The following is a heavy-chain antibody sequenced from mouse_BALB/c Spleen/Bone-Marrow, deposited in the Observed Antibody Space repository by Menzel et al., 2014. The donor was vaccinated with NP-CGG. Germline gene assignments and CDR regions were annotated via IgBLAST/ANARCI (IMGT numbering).Heavy chain of an antibody. D-gene: IGHD2-3*01. V-gene: IGHV4-1*02. CDR2: INPDSSTI. CDR1: GFDFSGYW. Sequence: EVKLMESGGGLVQPGGSLKLSCAASGFDFSGYWMSWVRQAPGKGLEWIGEINPDSSTINYTPSLKDRFIISRDNAKNTLYLQMSKVRSEDTARDYCARLGYYGGFAYWGQGTLVTVSA. CDR3: ARLGYYGGFAY. J-gene: IGHJ3*01.